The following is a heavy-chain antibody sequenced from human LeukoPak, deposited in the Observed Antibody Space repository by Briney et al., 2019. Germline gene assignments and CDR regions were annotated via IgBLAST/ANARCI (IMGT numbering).Heavy chain of an antibody. V-gene: IGHV4-59*01. CDR3: AGATIFGVVIMS. CDR1: GGSISSYY. D-gene: IGHD3-3*01. CDR2: IYYSGST. J-gene: IGHJ5*02. Sequence: SETLSLSCTVSGGSISSYYWSWIRQPPGKGLEWIGYIYYSGSTNYNPSLKSRVTISVDTSKNQFSLKLSSVTAADTAVYYCAGATIFGVVIMSWGQGTLVTVSS.